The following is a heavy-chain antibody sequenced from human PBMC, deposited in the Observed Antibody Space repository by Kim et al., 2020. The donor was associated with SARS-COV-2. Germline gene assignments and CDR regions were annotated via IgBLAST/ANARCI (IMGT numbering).Heavy chain of an antibody. CDR1: GGSISSYY. CDR3: ARVIRGGYYPYYYYGMDV. CDR2: IYYSGST. V-gene: IGHV4-59*13. Sequence: SETLSLTCTVSGGSISSYYWSWIRQPPGKGLEWIGYIYYSGSTNYNPSLKSRVTISVDTSKNQFSLKLSSVTAADTAVYYCARVIRGGYYPYYYYGMDVWGQGTTVTVSS. J-gene: IGHJ6*02. D-gene: IGHD3-22*01.